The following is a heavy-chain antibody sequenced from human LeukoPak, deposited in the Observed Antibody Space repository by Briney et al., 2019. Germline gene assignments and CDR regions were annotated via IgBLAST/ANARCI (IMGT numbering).Heavy chain of an antibody. CDR2: ISYDGSNK. Sequence: GGSLRLSCAASGFTFSSYGMHWVRQAPGKGLEWVAVISYDGSNKYYADFVKGRFTISRDNSKNTLYLQMNSLRAEDTAVYYCAKAQGWGTMVRGVAFYGMDVWGQGTTVTVSS. CDR1: GFTFSSYG. CDR3: AKAQGWGTMVRGVAFYGMDV. J-gene: IGHJ6*02. D-gene: IGHD3-10*01. V-gene: IGHV3-30*18.